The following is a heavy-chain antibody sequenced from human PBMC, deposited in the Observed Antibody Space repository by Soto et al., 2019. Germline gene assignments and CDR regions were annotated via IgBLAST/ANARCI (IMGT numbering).Heavy chain of an antibody. Sequence: SETLSLTCTVSGASIDRSNYYWYWIRQPPGKGLEWIGTTYYNGNAYYNPSLKSRVTMSVDTSKNQFSLKLISVTAADTAVYYCARHNYGSGSTYFDYWGQGTLVTVSS. CDR3: ARHNYGSGSTYFDY. J-gene: IGHJ4*02. V-gene: IGHV4-39*01. CDR2: TYYNGNA. D-gene: IGHD3-10*01. CDR1: GASIDRSNYY.